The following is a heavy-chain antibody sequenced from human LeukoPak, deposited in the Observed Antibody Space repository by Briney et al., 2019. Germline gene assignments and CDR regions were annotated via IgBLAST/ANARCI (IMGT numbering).Heavy chain of an antibody. Sequence: GGSLRLSCAASGFTFSSYAMSWVRQAPGKGLEWVSAISGSGGSTYYADSVKGRFTISRDNSKNTLYLQMNSLRAEDTAVYYCANGEVSWLTNYFDYWGQGTLVTVSS. D-gene: IGHD4/OR15-4a*01. V-gene: IGHV3-23*01. CDR1: GFTFSSYA. CDR2: ISGSGGST. J-gene: IGHJ4*02. CDR3: ANGEVSWLTNYFDY.